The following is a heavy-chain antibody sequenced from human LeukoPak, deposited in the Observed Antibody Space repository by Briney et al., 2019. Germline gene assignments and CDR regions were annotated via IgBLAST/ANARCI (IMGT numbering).Heavy chain of an antibody. V-gene: IGHV4-39*02. J-gene: IGHJ5*02. D-gene: IGHD2-15*01. CDR1: GGSISSSSYY. CDR3: ARDRYCSGGSCYSGAWFDP. CDR2: IYYSGST. Sequence: SETLSLTCTVSGGSISSSSYYWGWIRQPPGKGLEWIGSIYYSGSTYYNPSLKSRVTISVDTSKNQFSLKLSSVTAADTAVYYCARDRYCSGGSCYSGAWFDPWGQGTLVTVSS.